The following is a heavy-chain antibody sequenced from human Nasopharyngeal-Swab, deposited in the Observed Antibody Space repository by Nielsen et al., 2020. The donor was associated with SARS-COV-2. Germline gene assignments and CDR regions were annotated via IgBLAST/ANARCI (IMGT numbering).Heavy chain of an antibody. CDR1: GYTFTGYY. V-gene: IGHV1-46*01. CDR2: INPSGGST. CDR3: ARGDTTDSYYYYYLDV. Sequence: ASVKVSCKASGYTFTGYYMHWVRQAPGQGLEWMGIINPSGGSTSYAQKFQGRVTMTRDTSTSTVYMELSSLRSEDTAVYYCARGDTTDSYYYYYLDVWGKGTTVTVSS. J-gene: IGHJ6*03. D-gene: IGHD5-18*01.